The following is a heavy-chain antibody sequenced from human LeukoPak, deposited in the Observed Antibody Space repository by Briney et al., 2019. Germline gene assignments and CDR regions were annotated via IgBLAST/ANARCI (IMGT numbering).Heavy chain of an antibody. Sequence: ASVKVSCKASGYTFTSYYMHWVRQAPGQGLEWMGIINPSGGSTSYAQEFQGRVTISADKSISTAYLQWSSLKASDTAMYYCARQTTVTTPNDYRGQGTLVTVSS. D-gene: IGHD4-17*01. CDR1: GYTFTSYY. V-gene: IGHV1-46*01. CDR3: ARQTTVTTPNDY. J-gene: IGHJ4*02. CDR2: INPSGGST.